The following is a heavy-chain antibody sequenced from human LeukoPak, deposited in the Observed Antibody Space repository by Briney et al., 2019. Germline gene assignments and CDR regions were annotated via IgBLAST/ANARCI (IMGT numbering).Heavy chain of an antibody. CDR3: VNSGYDFTHNYYFDY. CDR1: GYTFTSYD. Sequence: GASVKVSCKASGYTFTSYDINWLRQATGQGLEWMGWMNPNSGNTGYAQKFQGRVTMTRNTSIGTAYMELSSLRSEDTAVYYCVNSGYDFTHNYYFDYWGQGTLVTVSS. CDR2: MNPNSGNT. D-gene: IGHD5-12*01. V-gene: IGHV1-8*01. J-gene: IGHJ4*02.